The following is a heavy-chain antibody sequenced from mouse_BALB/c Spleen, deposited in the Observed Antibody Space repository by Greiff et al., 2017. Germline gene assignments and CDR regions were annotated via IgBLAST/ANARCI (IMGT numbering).Heavy chain of an antibody. Sequence: VKLVESGPGLVAPSQSLSITCTVSGFSLTSYGVHWVRQPPGKGLEWLGVIWAGGSTNYNSARMSRLSIGKDNSKSQVFLKMNSLQTEDTAMYDCAREGGNYPAWFAYWGQGTLVTVSA. CDR3: AREGGNYPAWFAY. CDR2: IWAGGST. V-gene: IGHV2-9*02. J-gene: IGHJ3*01. CDR1: GFSLTSYG. D-gene: IGHD2-1*01.